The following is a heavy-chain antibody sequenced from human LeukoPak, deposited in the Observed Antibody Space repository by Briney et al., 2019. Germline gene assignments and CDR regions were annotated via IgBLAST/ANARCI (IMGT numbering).Heavy chain of an antibody. CDR1: GFTFSSYA. V-gene: IGHV3-66*01. J-gene: IGHJ4*02. Sequence: GGSLRLSCAASGFTFSSYAMSWVRQAPGKGLEWVSVIYSGGSTYYADSVKGRFTISRDNSKNTLYLQMNSLRAEDTAVYYCARGYYYDSSGLSYWGQGTLVTVSS. CDR3: ARGYYYDSSGLSY. CDR2: IYSGGST. D-gene: IGHD3-22*01.